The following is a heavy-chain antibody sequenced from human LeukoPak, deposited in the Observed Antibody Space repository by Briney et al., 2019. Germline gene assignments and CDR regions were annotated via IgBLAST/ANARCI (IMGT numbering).Heavy chain of an antibody. CDR1: GFTFSSYS. Sequence: PGGSLRPSCAASGFTFSSYSMNWVRQAPGKGLEWVSSISSSSSYIYYAGSVKGRFTISRDNAKNSLYLQMNSLRAEDTAVYYCARGVAGYNSGYFDYWGQGTLVTVSS. CDR3: ARGVAGYNSGYFDY. V-gene: IGHV3-21*01. D-gene: IGHD5-24*01. J-gene: IGHJ4*02. CDR2: ISSSSSYI.